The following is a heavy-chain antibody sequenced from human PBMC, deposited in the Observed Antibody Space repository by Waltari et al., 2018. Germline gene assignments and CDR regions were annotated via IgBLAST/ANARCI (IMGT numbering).Heavy chain of an antibody. CDR1: GYTLTELS. V-gene: IGHV1-24*01. CDR2: FDPEDDET. CDR3: ATDRYGTFDY. J-gene: IGHJ4*02. D-gene: IGHD3-16*02. Sequence: QVQLVQSGAEVKKPGASVKVSCKVSGYTLTELSMHWVGPAPGNGLEWMGGFDPEDDETIYEQKYQGRVTMTENRATDTAYMELSSLRSEDTAVYYGATDRYGTFDYWGQGTLVTVSS.